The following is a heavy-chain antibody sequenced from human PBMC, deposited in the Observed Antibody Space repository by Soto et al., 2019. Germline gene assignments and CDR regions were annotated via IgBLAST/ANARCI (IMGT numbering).Heavy chain of an antibody. CDR2: IYYSGTT. D-gene: IGHD1-26*01. V-gene: IGHV4-39*01. J-gene: IGHJ5*02. CDR1: GGSITTTSDY. Sequence: QLQLQESGPGLVKPSETLSLTCTASGGSITTTSDYWTWIRQPPGKGLEWIGGIYYSGTTYYNPSLKIRLTISVDRSKNTFSLNLASVTAADTAVYYCAGRSGSYSCDPWSQGTLVTVSS. CDR3: AGRSGSYSCDP.